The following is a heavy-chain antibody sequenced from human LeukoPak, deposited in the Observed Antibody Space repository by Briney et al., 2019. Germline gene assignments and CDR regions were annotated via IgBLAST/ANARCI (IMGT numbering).Heavy chain of an antibody. CDR1: GFTFSSYG. J-gene: IGHJ4*02. CDR3: ARDQYWNPDS. V-gene: IGHV3-33*01. Sequence: PGGSLRLSCAASGFTFSSYGMHWVRQAPGKGLEWVAFLWSGGGNECYADSVKGRFTISRDNSKNTLYLQMTSLRAEDTAVYYCARDQYWNPDSWGQGTLVTVSS. CDR2: LWSGGGNE. D-gene: IGHD1-1*01.